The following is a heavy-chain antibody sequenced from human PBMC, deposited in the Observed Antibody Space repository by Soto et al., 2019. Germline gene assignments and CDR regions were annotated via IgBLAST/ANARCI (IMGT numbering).Heavy chain of an antibody. CDR2: IWSDGNNR. J-gene: IGHJ4*02. V-gene: IGHV3-33*01. D-gene: IGHD1-1*01. Sequence: QVQLVESGGGVVQPGRSLRLSCAASGFMFSNHGMHWVRQAPGKGLEWVAVIWSDGNNRYYADYVKGRFTISRDNSKNTVYLQMNSLRAEDTAVYYCVRGDNWNDEASDYCGQGTLVTVSS. CDR1: GFMFSNHG. CDR3: VRGDNWNDEASDY.